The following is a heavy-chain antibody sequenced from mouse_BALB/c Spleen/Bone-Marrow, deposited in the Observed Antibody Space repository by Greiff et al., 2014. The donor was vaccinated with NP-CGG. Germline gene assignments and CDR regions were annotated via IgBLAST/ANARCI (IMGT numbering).Heavy chain of an antibody. CDR2: IAPGSGST. J-gene: IGHJ4*01. Sequence: DLVKPGASVKLSCKASGYTFTNYWINWIKQRPGQGLEWIGRIAPGSGSTYYNEMFKGKATLTVDTSSITAYFQLSSLSAEDSAVYFCARGIYYGNYVYAMDYWGQGTSVTVSS. V-gene: IGHV1S41*01. D-gene: IGHD2-1*01. CDR1: GYTFTNYW. CDR3: ARGIYYGNYVYAMDY.